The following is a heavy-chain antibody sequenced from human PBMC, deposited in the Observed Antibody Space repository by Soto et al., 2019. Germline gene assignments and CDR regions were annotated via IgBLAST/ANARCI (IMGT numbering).Heavy chain of an antibody. CDR1: GGSISSYY. D-gene: IGHD3-10*01. J-gene: IGHJ4*02. Sequence: SETLSLTSTVSGGSISSYYWSWIRQPPGKGLEWIGYIYYSGSTNYNPSLKSRVTISVDTSKNQFSLKLSSVTAADTAVYYCAEVMGFGELVFDYWGKGTRVPVSS. CDR3: AEVMGFGELVFDY. V-gene: IGHV4-59*08. CDR2: IYYSGST.